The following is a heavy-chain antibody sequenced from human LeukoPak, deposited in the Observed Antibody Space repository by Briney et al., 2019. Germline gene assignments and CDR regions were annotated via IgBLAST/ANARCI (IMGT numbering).Heavy chain of an antibody. D-gene: IGHD3-22*01. Sequence: SETLSLTCTVSGGSISSYYWSWIRQPPGKGLEWIGYIYYSGSTNYNPSLKSRVTISVDTSKNQFSLKLSSVTAADTAVYYCARFGGTYYYDSSGYSYNWFDPWGQGTLVTVSS. V-gene: IGHV4-59*01. CDR3: ARFGGTYYYDSSGYSYNWFDP. CDR2: IYYSGST. CDR1: GGSISSYY. J-gene: IGHJ5*02.